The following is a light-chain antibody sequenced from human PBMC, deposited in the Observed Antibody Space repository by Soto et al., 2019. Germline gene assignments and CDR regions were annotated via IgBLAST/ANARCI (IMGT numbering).Light chain of an antibody. CDR2: GAS. CDR1: QSVTST. CDR3: KQFDDFVT. V-gene: IGKV3-15*01. J-gene: IGKJ5*01. Sequence: EIVMTQSPATLSVSPGERATLSFRASQSVTSTLAWYKQKPGQAPIILIFGASTRATGLPARFSGSGSGTDFTITISRLEPEDFAVYYCKQFDDFVTFGQGTRLAI.